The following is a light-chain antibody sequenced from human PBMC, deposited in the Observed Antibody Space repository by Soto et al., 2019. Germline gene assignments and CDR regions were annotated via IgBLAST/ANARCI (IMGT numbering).Light chain of an antibody. J-gene: IGKJ5*01. V-gene: IGKV3-11*01. CDR1: QSVSSY. CDR2: DAS. Sequence: EIVLTQSPATLSLSPGERATLSCRASQSVSSYLAWYQQKPGQAPRLLIYDASNRATGIQARFSGSGSGTDFTLTISSLEPEDFAVYYCQQRSKWPPITFGQGTRLEIK. CDR3: QQRSKWPPIT.